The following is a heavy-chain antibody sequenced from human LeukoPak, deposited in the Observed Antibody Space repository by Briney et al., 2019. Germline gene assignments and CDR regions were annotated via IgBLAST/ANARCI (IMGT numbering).Heavy chain of an antibody. J-gene: IGHJ6*02. Sequence: ASVKVSCKASGYTFTSYGISWVRQAPGQGLEWMGWISAYNGNTNYAQKLQGRVTMTTDTSTSTAYMELRSLRSDDTAVYYCARAGIAVAGTSEYYYYGMDVWGQGTTVTVSS. D-gene: IGHD6-19*01. CDR1: GYTFTSYG. V-gene: IGHV1-18*01. CDR2: ISAYNGNT. CDR3: ARAGIAVAGTSEYYYYGMDV.